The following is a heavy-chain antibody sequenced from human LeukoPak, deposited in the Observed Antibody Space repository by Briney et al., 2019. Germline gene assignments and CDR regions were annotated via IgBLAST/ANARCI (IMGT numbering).Heavy chain of an antibody. D-gene: IGHD1-26*01. CDR1: GYTFTNYY. Sequence: ASVKVSCKASGYTFTNYYMHWVRQAPGQGREWMGIINPSGGSTSYAQKFQGRVTMTRDTSTSTVSMELSSLRSEDTAVYYCAKSEVGAISWVLWGQGTLVIVSS. J-gene: IGHJ4*02. V-gene: IGHV1-46*01. CDR3: AKSEVGAISWVL. CDR2: INPSGGST.